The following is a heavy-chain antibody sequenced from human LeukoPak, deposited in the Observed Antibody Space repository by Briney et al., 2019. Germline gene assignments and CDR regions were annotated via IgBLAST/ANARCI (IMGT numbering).Heavy chain of an antibody. CDR3: ARERGSAGPHFEH. D-gene: IGHD6-13*01. CDR2: NYNRGTT. Sequence: SETLSLTCSVPGGSISTYYWSWIRQPPGKGLEWIGYNYNRGTTNYNPSLKSRVTISVDKSKNQLSLSLTSVTAADTTVSYCARERGSAGPHFEHWGRGILVTVSS. V-gene: IGHV4-59*01. J-gene: IGHJ4*02. CDR1: GGSISTYY.